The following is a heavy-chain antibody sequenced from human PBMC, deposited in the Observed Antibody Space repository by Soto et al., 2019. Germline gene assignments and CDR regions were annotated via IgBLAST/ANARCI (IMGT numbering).Heavy chain of an antibody. Sequence: PGESLKISCKASGYSFSKYWIGWVRQMPGKGLEWMGIIYPDDSDTRYSPSFQGHLTISVDKSISTAYLQWSSLMASDTAMYYCARAFEANRDGYPYHYYYGMDVWGQGTTVTVSS. CDR1: GYSFSKYW. CDR3: ARAFEANRDGYPYHYYYGMDV. D-gene: IGHD2-21*01. J-gene: IGHJ6*02. CDR2: IYPDDSDT. V-gene: IGHV5-51*01.